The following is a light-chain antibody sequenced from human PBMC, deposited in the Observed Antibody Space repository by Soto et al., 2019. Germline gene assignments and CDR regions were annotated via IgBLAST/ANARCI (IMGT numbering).Light chain of an antibody. V-gene: IGKV4-1*01. CDR1: QSVLYSSNNKNY. Sequence: DIVMTQSPDSLAVSLGERATINCKSSQSVLYSSNNKNYLAWYQQKPGRPPKLLIYWASTRESGVPDRFSGSGSGTDFTLTISSLQAEDVAVYYCQQYYSTPFTFGGGTKVEIK. CDR3: QQYYSTPFT. CDR2: WAS. J-gene: IGKJ4*01.